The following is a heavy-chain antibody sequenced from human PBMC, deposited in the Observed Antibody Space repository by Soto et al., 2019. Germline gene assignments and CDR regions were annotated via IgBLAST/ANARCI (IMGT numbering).Heavy chain of an antibody. V-gene: IGHV3-30-3*01. D-gene: IGHD1-20*01. Sequence: QVQLVESGGGVVQPGRSLRLSCAASGFIFSSYAKHGVGQAPGKGLEWVAVISYDGSNKYYAESVKGRFTISRDNSKNTLYLQMNSLRAEDTAVYYCARERRIAGGFDYWGQGILVTVSS. CDR2: ISYDGSNK. CDR3: ARERRIAGGFDY. J-gene: IGHJ4*02. CDR1: GFIFSSYA.